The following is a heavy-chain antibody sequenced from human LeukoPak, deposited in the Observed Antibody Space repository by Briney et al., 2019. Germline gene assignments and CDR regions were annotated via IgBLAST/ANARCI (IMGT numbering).Heavy chain of an antibody. CDR3: ARELGVVTAIKSRNNWFDP. CDR2: INPSGGST. V-gene: IGHV1-46*01. CDR1: GYTFTSYY. Sequence: ASVKVSCTASGYTFTSYYMHWVRQAPGQGLEWMGIINPSGGSTSYAQKFQGRVTMTRDTSTSTVYMELSSLRSEDTAVYYCARELGVVTAIKSRNNWFDPWGQGTLVTVSS. J-gene: IGHJ5*02. D-gene: IGHD2-21*02.